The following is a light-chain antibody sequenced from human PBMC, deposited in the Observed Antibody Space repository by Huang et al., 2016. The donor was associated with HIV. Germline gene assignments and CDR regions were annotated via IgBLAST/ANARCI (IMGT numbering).Light chain of an antibody. V-gene: IGKV4-1*01. Sequence: DIVMTQSPDSLAVSLGERATINCKSSQSVLYSSNDKNYLACYQQRPAQPPNLRIYWASTRESAVPDRFSGSGAVTDFTLTISVLQAEDVAVYYCQQYYTTPRTFGPGTKVDIK. CDR2: WAS. J-gene: IGKJ3*01. CDR1: QSVLYSSNDKNY. CDR3: QQYYTTPRT.